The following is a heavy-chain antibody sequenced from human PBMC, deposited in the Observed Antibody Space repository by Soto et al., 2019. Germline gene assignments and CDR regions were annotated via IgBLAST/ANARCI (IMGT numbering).Heavy chain of an antibody. D-gene: IGHD3-16*01. J-gene: IGHJ4*02. Sequence: GESLKISCQTSGYTFTAYWVGWVRQRPGEGLEWMGIIYPSDSDTRYSPSFQGHVMFSVDKSLETAYLEWSSLKTSDTAVYFCARRAGVMVPFDYWGQGTQVTVFS. CDR3: ARRAGVMVPFDY. V-gene: IGHV5-51*03. CDR1: GYTFTAYW. CDR2: IYPSDSDT.